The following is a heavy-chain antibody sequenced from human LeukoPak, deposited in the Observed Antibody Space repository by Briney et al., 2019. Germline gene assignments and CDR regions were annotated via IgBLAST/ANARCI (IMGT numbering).Heavy chain of an antibody. CDR1: GGSISSSSYY. CDR2: IYTSGST. D-gene: IGHD1-26*01. J-gene: IGHJ5*02. CDR3: ARNSGSYYVYWFDP. Sequence: SETLSLTCTVSGGSISSSSYYWSWIRQPAGKGLEWIGRIYTSGSTNYNPSLNSRVTISVDTSKNQVSLKLSSVTAADTAVYYCARNSGSYYVYWFDPWGQGTLVTVSS. V-gene: IGHV4-61*02.